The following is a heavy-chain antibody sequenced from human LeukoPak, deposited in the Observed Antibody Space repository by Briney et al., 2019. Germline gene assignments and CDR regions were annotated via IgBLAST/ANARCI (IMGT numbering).Heavy chain of an antibody. J-gene: IGHJ6*04. CDR3: ARDRIAVAGTAGMDV. Sequence: SETLSLTCTVSDGSISSYYWSRIRQPAGKGLEWIGRIYSSGNTNCNPSLKSRVTMSVDTSKNQFSLKLSSVTAADTAVYYCARDRIAVAGTAGMDVWGKGTTVTVSS. CDR2: IYSSGNT. CDR1: DGSISSYY. V-gene: IGHV4-4*07. D-gene: IGHD6-19*01.